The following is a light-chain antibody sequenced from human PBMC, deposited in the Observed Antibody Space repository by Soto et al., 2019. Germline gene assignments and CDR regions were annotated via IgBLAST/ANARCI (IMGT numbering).Light chain of an antibody. CDR3: QQRITWPLT. Sequence: EIVLTQSPATLSLSPGERATLSCRASQSVSSYLAWYQQKPGQAPRLLIYDASSRATGIPARFSGSGSETDFTLTISSLEPEDFAVYYCQQRITWPLTFGGGTKVEIK. CDR1: QSVSSY. CDR2: DAS. J-gene: IGKJ4*01. V-gene: IGKV3-11*01.